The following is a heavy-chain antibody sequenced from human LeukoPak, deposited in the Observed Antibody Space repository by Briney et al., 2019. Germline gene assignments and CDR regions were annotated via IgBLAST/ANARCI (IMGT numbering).Heavy chain of an antibody. V-gene: IGHV3-30*04. J-gene: IGHJ1*01. CDR3: ARSVVTATPHYFQH. CDR1: GFTFNSYA. Sequence: GGSLRLSCAASGFTFNSYAMHCVRQAPGKGLEWVAVISYDGSNKNYADSVKGRFTISRDNSKNTLYLQMNSLSAEDTAVYYCARSVVTATPHYFQHWGQGTLVTVSS. CDR2: ISYDGSNK. D-gene: IGHD2-21*02.